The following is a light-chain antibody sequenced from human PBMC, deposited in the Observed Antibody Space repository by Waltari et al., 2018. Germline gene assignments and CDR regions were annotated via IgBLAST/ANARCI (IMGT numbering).Light chain of an antibody. CDR1: QSLLYNSNDKNY. V-gene: IGKV4-1*01. Sequence: DIVMTQSPDSLAVSLGESVTINCKSSQSLLYNSNDKNYLAWYQQKPGQPPKLLFYWASTRHSGVPDRFSGSGSATEFTLTISSLQAEDVAVYYCQQYYSRRTFGQGTRVEIK. J-gene: IGKJ1*01. CDR2: WAS. CDR3: QQYYSRRT.